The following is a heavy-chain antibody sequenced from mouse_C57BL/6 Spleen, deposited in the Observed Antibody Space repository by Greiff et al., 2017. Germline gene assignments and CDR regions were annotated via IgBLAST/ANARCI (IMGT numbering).Heavy chain of an antibody. V-gene: IGHV2-2*01. CDR3: ATPYDYDDGFAY. CDR1: GFSLTSYG. Sequence: VQLQQSGPGLVQPSQSLSITCTASGFSLTSYGVHWVRQCPGKGLEWLGVIWSGGSTDYNAAIISRLSISKDNSKSQVFFKLNSLQADDTAIYYCATPYDYDDGFAYWGQGTLVTVSA. D-gene: IGHD2-4*01. J-gene: IGHJ3*01. CDR2: IWSGGST.